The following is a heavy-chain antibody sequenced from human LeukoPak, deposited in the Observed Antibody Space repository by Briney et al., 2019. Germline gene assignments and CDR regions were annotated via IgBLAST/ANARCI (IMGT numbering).Heavy chain of an antibody. Sequence: IXWXXXXXGQGLEWMGGXIPILGLANYAQKFQGRVTITADTSTSTAYMELSSLRSEDTAVYYCARDLKGYYDSSGYSEIGYWSQGTLVTVSS. CDR2: XIPILGLA. V-gene: IGHV1-69*10. J-gene: IGHJ4*02. CDR3: ARDLKGYYDSSGYSEIGY. D-gene: IGHD3-22*01.